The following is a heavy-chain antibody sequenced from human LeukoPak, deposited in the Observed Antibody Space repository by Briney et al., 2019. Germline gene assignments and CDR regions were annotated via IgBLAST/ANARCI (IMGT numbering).Heavy chain of an antibody. J-gene: IGHJ4*02. CDR2: IDKNDATT. V-gene: IGHV3-23*01. CDR3: AKYNAQLLEQWYYDY. Sequence: GGSLRLSCAASGFTFSNYAMSWVRQAPGKGLEWVSSIDKNDATTNYADSVRGRFTISRDNSKNTLHLQMSSLRAEDTAVYYCAKYNAQLLEQWYYDYWGQGTLVTVSS. CDR1: GFTFSNYA. D-gene: IGHD1/OR15-1a*01.